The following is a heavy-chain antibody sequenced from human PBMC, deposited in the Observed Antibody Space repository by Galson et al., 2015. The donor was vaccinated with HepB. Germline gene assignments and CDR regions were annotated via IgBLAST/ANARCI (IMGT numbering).Heavy chain of an antibody. J-gene: IGHJ1*01. D-gene: IGHD3-22*01. CDR3: AITYYYDSSGYLLRYFQH. CDR2: IYSSGST. CDR1: GGSISSSSYY. V-gene: IGHV4-39*01. Sequence: ETLSLTCAVSGGSISSSSYYWGWIRQPPGKGLEWIGNIYSSGSTYYNPSLKSRVTIAVDTSKNQFSLKLSSVTAADTSLYYCAITYYYDSSGYLLRYFQHWGQGTLVTVSS.